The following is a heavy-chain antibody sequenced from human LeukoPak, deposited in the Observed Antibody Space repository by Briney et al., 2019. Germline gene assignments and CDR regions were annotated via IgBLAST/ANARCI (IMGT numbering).Heavy chain of an antibody. V-gene: IGHV4-59*01. D-gene: IGHD3-10*01. CDR2: IYYSGST. CDR3: ARGARTMVRGVITNNFDY. J-gene: IGHJ4*02. CDR1: GGSIRSYY. Sequence: SETLSLTCTVSGGSIRSYYWSWIRQPPGKGLEWIGYIYYSGSTSYNPSLKSRVTISVDTSKNQFSLKLSSVTAADTAVYYCARGARTMVRGVITNNFDYWGQGTLVTVSS.